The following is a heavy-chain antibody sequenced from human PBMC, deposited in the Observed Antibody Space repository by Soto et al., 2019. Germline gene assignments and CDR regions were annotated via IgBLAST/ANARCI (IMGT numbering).Heavy chain of an antibody. Sequence: SSETLSLTCTVSGGSISSYYWSWIRQPPGKGLEWIGYIYYSGSTNYNPSLKSRVTISVDTSKNQFSLKLSSVTAADTAVYYCARAVDYYDILTGYYKDYYYYMDVWGKGTTVTVSS. CDR1: GGSISSYY. CDR3: ARAVDYYDILTGYYKDYYYYMDV. D-gene: IGHD3-9*01. J-gene: IGHJ6*03. V-gene: IGHV4-59*01. CDR2: IYYSGST.